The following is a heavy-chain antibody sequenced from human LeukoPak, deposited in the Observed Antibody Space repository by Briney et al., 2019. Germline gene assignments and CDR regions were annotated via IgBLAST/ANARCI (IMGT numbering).Heavy chain of an antibody. CDR3: AREGGYSYGDAPLHFDH. Sequence: SETLSLTCTVSGGSISHYYWSWIRQPAGKGLEWIGRIDTSGSTNYNPSLKSRVTISVDTSKNLFSLKLSSLTAADTAVYYCAREGGYSYGDAPLHFDHWGQGILVTVSS. J-gene: IGHJ4*02. V-gene: IGHV4-4*07. CDR2: IDTSGST. D-gene: IGHD5-18*01. CDR1: GGSISHYY.